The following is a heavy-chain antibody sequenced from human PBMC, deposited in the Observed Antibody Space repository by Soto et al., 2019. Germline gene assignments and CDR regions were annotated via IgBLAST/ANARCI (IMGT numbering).Heavy chain of an antibody. V-gene: IGHV3-33*01. D-gene: IGHD4-17*01. CDR3: AGDLSGDYGALDT. CDR1: GFTFSSYG. CDR2: ILYDGSNK. Sequence: PGGSLRLPCAPSGFTFSSYGMHWARQAPGKGLEWVTVILYDGSNKDYADSVKGRFTISRDNSKNPLYLQMNSLRAEETACYYCAGDLSGDYGALDTWGQGTMVNVS. J-gene: IGHJ3*02.